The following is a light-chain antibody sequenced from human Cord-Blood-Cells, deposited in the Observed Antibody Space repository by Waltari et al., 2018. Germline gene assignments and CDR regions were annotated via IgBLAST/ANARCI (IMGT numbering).Light chain of an antibody. CDR2: EGS. Sequence: QSALTQPASVSGCPGQSITISCTGTRSDVGSYNPLSWYQQHPGKRPKPVIYEGSKRPSGVTNRFSGSKSCHTACLTISGLQAEDEADYYCCSYAGSSTWVFGGGTKLTVL. J-gene: IGLJ3*02. CDR1: RSDVGSYNP. CDR3: CSYAGSSTWV. V-gene: IGLV2-23*01.